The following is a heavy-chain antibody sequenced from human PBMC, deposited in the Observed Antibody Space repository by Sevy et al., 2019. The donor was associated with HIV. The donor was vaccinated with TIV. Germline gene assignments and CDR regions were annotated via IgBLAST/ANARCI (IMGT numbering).Heavy chain of an antibody. CDR3: VRDKEVGASILDA. CDR1: GFNFRNFW. Sequence: GGSLRLSCVASGFNFRNFWMSWVRQAPGKALECVADIEQDGSEAYYVDSVKGRFTISRDNAKNSLYLQMNSLRDEDTAMYFCVRDKEVGASILDAWGQGTPVTVSS. CDR2: IEQDGSEA. D-gene: IGHD1-26*01. J-gene: IGHJ5*02. V-gene: IGHV3-7*03.